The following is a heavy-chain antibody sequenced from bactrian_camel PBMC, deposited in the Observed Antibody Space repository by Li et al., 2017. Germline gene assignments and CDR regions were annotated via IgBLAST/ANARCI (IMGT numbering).Heavy chain of an antibody. Sequence: DVQLVESGGGSVQAGGSLRLSCAASGATSRPNLMGWVRQAPRKGLEWVSAINSGGGRTYYVESVKGRFTISPDNAKTTMYLQMNSLKPEDTAVYHCAAGFTYWGQGTQVTVS. V-gene: IGHV3S40*01. J-gene: IGHJ4*01. D-gene: IGHD1*01. CDR1: GATSRPNL. CDR3: AAGFTY. CDR2: INSGGGRT.